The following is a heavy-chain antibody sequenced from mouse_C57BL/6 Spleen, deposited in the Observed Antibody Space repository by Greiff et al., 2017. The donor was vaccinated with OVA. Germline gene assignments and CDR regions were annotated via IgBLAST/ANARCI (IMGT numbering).Heavy chain of an antibody. V-gene: IGHV5-9*01. J-gene: IGHJ4*01. D-gene: IGHD2-5*01. Sequence: EVQLVESGGGLVKPGGSLKLSCAASGFTFSSYTMSWVRQTPEKRLEWVATISGGGGNTYYPDSVKGRFTISRDNAKNTLYLQMSSLRSEDTALYYCARHLYSNYVDYAMDYWGQGTSVTVSS. CDR3: ARHLYSNYVDYAMDY. CDR2: ISGGGGNT. CDR1: GFTFSSYT.